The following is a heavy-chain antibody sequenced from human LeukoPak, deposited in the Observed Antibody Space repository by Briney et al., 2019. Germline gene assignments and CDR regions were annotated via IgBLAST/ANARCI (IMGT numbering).Heavy chain of an antibody. J-gene: IGHJ4*02. D-gene: IGHD6-6*01. Sequence: ASVKVSCKASGGTFSSYAISWVRQAPGQGLEWMGGIIPIFGTANYAQKFQGRVTITTDESTSTVYMELSSLRSEDTAVYYCVREGYSSSQGDDYWGQGTLVTVSS. CDR3: VREGYSSSQGDDY. CDR2: IIPIFGTA. CDR1: GGTFSSYA. V-gene: IGHV1-69*05.